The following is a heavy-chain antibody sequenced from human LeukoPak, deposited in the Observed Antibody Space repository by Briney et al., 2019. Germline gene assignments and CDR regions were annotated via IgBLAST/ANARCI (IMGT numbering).Heavy chain of an antibody. CDR2: IWYDGSNK. Sequence: GGSLRLSCAASGFTFSSYGMHWVRQAPGKGLEWVAVIWYDGSNKYYADSVKGRFTISRDNSKNTLYLQMNSLRAEDTAVYYCARDRTVTTDWYYYYYGMDVWGQGTTVTVSS. CDR3: ARDRTVTTDWYYYYYGMDV. CDR1: GFTFSSYG. V-gene: IGHV3-33*01. D-gene: IGHD4-17*01. J-gene: IGHJ6*02.